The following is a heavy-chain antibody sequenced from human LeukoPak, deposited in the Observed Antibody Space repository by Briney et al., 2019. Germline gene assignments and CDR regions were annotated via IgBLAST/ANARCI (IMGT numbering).Heavy chain of an antibody. V-gene: IGHV3-53*01. Sequence: GGSLRLSCAASGFTFSSHWMHWVRRAPGKGLEWVSFIHRDDKTYYADSVEGRFTMSRDSSKNTLYLQMNSLGADDTAVYYCAREVISTPSYFDYWGQGILVTVSS. CDR2: IHRDDKT. CDR1: GFTFSSHW. J-gene: IGHJ4*02. CDR3: AREVISTPSYFDY. D-gene: IGHD2-2*01.